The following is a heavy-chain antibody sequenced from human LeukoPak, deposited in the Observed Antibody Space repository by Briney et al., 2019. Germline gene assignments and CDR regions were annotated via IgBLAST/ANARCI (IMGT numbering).Heavy chain of an antibody. J-gene: IGHJ4*02. CDR2: ISGSGGST. CDR3: AKGLEGARFWMFPFDY. V-gene: IGHV3-23*01. Sequence: QPGGSLRLSCAASDFTFSNYAMSWVCQAPGKGLEWVSAISGSGGSTYYADSVKGRFTISRDNSKNTLYLQMNSLRAEDTAVYYCAKGLEGARFWMFPFDYWGQGTLVTVSS. CDR1: DFTFSNYA. D-gene: IGHD1-26*01.